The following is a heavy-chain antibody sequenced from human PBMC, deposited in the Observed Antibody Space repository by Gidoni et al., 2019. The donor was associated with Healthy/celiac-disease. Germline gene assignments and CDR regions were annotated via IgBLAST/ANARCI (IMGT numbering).Heavy chain of an antibody. CDR1: GFPFSSYA. J-gene: IGHJ5*02. CDR3: ARDSGIVATMGWFDP. D-gene: IGHD5-12*01. V-gene: IGHV3-30*04. CDR2: ISYDGSNK. Sequence: QVQLVESGGGVVQPGRSLRLSCAASGFPFSSYAMHWVRQAPGKGLEWVAVISYDGSNKYYADSVKGRFTISRDNSKNTLYLQMNSLRAEDTAVYYCARDSGIVATMGWFDPWGQGTLVTVSS.